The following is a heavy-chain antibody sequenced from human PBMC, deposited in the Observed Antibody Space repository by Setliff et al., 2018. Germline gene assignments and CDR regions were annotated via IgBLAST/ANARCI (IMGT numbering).Heavy chain of an antibody. Sequence: GGSLRLSCTTSGFTFFSYTMNWVCQAPGKGLEWVSSISSTSTYIYYADSVKGRFTISRDNARNSLYLQMNSLRAEDTAVYYCARAPFSSGWYGGWEYYFDQWGQGTLVTVSS. D-gene: IGHD6-19*01. J-gene: IGHJ4*02. CDR1: GFTFFSYT. CDR2: ISSTSTYI. CDR3: ARAPFSSGWYGGWEYYFDQ. V-gene: IGHV3-21*01.